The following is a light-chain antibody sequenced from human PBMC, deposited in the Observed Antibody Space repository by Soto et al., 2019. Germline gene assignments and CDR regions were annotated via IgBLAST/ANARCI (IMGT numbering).Light chain of an antibody. CDR3: ISFAGSHDV. CDR1: SSDVGGYEY. J-gene: IGLJ1*01. Sequence: QSALTQPPSASGSPGQSVTISCTGTSSDVGGYEYVSWYQQHPGKAPKLIIYEVLKRPSGVPDRFSGSKSANTASLTVSGLQAEDEADYYCISFAGSHDVFGTGTKLTVL. V-gene: IGLV2-8*01. CDR2: EVL.